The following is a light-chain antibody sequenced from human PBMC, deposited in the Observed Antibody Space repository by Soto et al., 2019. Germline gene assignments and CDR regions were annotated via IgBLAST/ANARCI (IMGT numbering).Light chain of an antibody. J-gene: IGLJ2*01. CDR3: SSYTSSSTLV. V-gene: IGLV2-14*01. Sequence: QYVLTQPASVSGSPGQSITISCTGTSSDVGGYNYVSWYQQNPGKAPKLMMYDVSDRPSGVSNRFSGSKSGNTASLTISGLQAEDEADYYCSSYTSSSTLVFGGGTKLTVL. CDR2: DVS. CDR1: SSDVGGYNY.